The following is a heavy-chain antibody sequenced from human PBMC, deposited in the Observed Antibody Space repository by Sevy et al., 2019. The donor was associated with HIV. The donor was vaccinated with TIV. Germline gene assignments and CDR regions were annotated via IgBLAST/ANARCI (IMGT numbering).Heavy chain of an antibody. J-gene: IGHJ4*02. V-gene: IGHV3-30*04. Sequence: GGSLRLSCAASGFTFSSYAMHWVRQAPGKGLEWVAVISYDGSNKYYADSVKGRFTISRDNSKNTLYLQMNSLRAEDTAVYYCARELSAVPSALFAYWGQGTLVTDSS. CDR1: GFTFSSYA. CDR3: ARELSAVPSALFAY. D-gene: IGHD6-19*01. CDR2: ISYDGSNK.